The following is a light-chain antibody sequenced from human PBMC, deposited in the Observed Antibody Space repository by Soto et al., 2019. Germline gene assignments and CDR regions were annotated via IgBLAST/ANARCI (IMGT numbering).Light chain of an antibody. Sequence: EIVLTQSPGTLSLSPGERATLSCRASQSVSSSYLAWYQQKPGQAPRLLIYGASSRATGIPDRFSGSGSGTYFTLTISRLEPEDFAVYYCQQYGRSPPMYTFGQGTKLEIK. V-gene: IGKV3-20*01. J-gene: IGKJ2*01. CDR2: GAS. CDR3: QQYGRSPPMYT. CDR1: QSVSSSY.